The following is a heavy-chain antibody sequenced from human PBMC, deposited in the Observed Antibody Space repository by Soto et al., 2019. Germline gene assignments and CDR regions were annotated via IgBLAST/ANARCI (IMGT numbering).Heavy chain of an antibody. J-gene: IGHJ6*02. CDR1: GGTFSSYA. V-gene: IGHV1-69*13. D-gene: IGHD3-9*01. CDR2: IIPIFGTA. CDR3: ARDLANNILTGYYSSYYYGMDV. Sequence: ASVKVSCKASGGTFSSYAISWVRQAHGQGLEWMGGIIPIFGTANYAQKFQGRVTITADESTSTAYMELSSLRSEDTAVYYCARDLANNILTGYYSSYYYGMDVWGQGTTVTVSS.